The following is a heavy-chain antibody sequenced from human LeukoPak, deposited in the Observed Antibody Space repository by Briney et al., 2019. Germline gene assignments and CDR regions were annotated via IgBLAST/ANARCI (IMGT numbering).Heavy chain of an antibody. CDR2: ISAYNGNT. CDR1: GYTFTSYG. Sequence: ASVKVSCRASGYTFTSYGISWVRQAPGQGLEWMGWISAYNGNTNYAQKFQGRVTMTTDTSTSTAYMELRSLRSDDTAVYYCARAYGGNRPLDYWGQGTLVTVSS. V-gene: IGHV1-18*01. D-gene: IGHD4-23*01. J-gene: IGHJ4*02. CDR3: ARAYGGNRPLDY.